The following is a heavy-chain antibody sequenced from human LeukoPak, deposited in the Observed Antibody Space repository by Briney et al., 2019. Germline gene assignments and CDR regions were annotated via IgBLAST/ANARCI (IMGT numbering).Heavy chain of an antibody. CDR1: GFTVSSNY. V-gene: IGHV3-53*01. J-gene: IGHJ4*02. Sequence: GSLRLSCAASGFTVSSNYMSWVRQAPGKGLEWVSVIYSGGSTYYADSVKGRFTISRDNSKNTLYLQMNSLRAEDTAVYYCARDFLGSSGADYWGQGTLVTVSS. D-gene: IGHD6-13*01. CDR2: IYSGGST. CDR3: ARDFLGSSGADY.